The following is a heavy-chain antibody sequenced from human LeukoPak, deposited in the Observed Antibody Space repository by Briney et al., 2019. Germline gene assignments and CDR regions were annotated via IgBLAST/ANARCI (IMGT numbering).Heavy chain of an antibody. CDR2: ISACSIYI. J-gene: IGHJ4*02. CDR3: ARDRSDYYDTSRANDY. D-gene: IGHD3-22*01. CDR1: GFTFSSYG. V-gene: IGHV3-21*01. Sequence: GGSLRLSCAASGFTFSSYGMHWVRQAPGKGLEWVSSISACSIYIYYADSLKGRFTISRDNAKNSLYLQMNSLRAEDTAVYYCARDRSDYYDTSRANDYWGQGTLVTVSS.